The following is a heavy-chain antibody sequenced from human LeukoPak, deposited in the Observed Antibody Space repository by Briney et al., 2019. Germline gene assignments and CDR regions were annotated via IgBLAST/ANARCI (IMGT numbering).Heavy chain of an antibody. CDR1: GYTFTGYY. J-gene: IGHJ4*02. Sequence: GASVKVSCKASGYTFTGYYMHWVRQAPGQGLEWMGWINPNSGGTNYAQKFQGRVTMTRDTSISTAYMELGRLRSDDTAVYYCAREIKFGNYYFDYWGQGTLVTVSS. CDR2: INPNSGGT. V-gene: IGHV1-2*02. CDR3: AREIKFGNYYFDY. D-gene: IGHD3-16*01.